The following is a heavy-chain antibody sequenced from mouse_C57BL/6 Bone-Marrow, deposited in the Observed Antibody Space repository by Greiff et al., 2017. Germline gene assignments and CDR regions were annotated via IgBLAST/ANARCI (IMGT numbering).Heavy chain of an antibody. Sequence: VQGVESGAELVKPGASVKLSCKASGYTFTSYWMQWVKQRPGQGLEWIGEIDPSDSYTNYNQKFKGKATLTVDTSSSTAYMQLSSLTSEDAAVYYCARDDGYYDYWGQGTTLTVSA. J-gene: IGHJ2*01. CDR3: ARDDGYYDY. CDR1: GYTFTSYW. V-gene: IGHV1-50*01. CDR2: IDPSDSYT. D-gene: IGHD2-3*01.